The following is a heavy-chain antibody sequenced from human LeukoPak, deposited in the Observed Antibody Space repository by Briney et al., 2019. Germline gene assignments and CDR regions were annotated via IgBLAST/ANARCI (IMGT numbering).Heavy chain of an antibody. J-gene: IGHJ4*02. D-gene: IGHD3-10*01. Sequence: PSETLSLTCAVYGGSFSGYYWSWICQPPGKGLEWIGEINHSGSTNYNPSLKSRVTISVDTSKNQFSLKLSSVTAADTAVYYCARGSRFGEFPTDYWGQGTLVTVSS. CDR2: INHSGST. CDR3: ARGSRFGEFPTDY. V-gene: IGHV4-34*01. CDR1: GGSFSGYY.